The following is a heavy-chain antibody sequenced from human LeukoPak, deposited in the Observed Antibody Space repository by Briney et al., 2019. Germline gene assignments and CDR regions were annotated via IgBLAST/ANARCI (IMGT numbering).Heavy chain of an antibody. CDR3: ARGRRGYSYGVYDY. Sequence: SETLSLTCTVSGGSISSYYWSWIRQPPGKGLEWIGYIYYSGSTNYNPSLTSRVTISVDTSKNQFSLKLSSVTAADTAVYYCARGRRGYSYGVYDYWGQGTLVTVSS. D-gene: IGHD5-18*01. V-gene: IGHV4-59*12. CDR2: IYYSGST. CDR1: GGSISSYY. J-gene: IGHJ4*02.